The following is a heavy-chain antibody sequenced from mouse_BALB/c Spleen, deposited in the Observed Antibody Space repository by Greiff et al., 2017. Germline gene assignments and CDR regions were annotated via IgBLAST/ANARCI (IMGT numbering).Heavy chain of an antibody. CDR2: IYPGDGDT. V-gene: IGHV1-87*01. CDR3: ARSTMITTEAMDY. CDR1: GYTFTSYW. Sequence: VQLQESGAELARPGASVKLSCKASGYTFTSYWMQWVKQRPGQGLEWIGAIYPGDGDTRYTQKFKGKATLTADKSSSTAYMQLSSLASEDSAVYYCARSTMITTEAMDYWGQGTSVTVSS. D-gene: IGHD2-4*01. J-gene: IGHJ4*01.